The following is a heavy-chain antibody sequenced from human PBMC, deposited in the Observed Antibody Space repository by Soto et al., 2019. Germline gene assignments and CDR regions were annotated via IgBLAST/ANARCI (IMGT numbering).Heavy chain of an antibody. D-gene: IGHD2-15*01. Sequence: PGGSLRLSCAASGFTVSSNYMSWVRQAPGKGLEWVSVIYSGGSTYYADSVKGRFTISRHNSKNTLYLQMNSLRAEDTAVYYCARDRRLLVLGYYYYYMDVWGKGTTVTVSS. CDR1: GFTVSSNY. J-gene: IGHJ6*03. CDR2: IYSGGST. CDR3: ARDRRLLVLGYYYYYMDV. V-gene: IGHV3-53*04.